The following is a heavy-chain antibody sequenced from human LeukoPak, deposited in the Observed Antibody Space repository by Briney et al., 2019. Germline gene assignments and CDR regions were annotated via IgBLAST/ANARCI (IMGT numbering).Heavy chain of an antibody. CDR2: IYIGGST. D-gene: IGHD2-2*01. CDR3: AGLVPAAHGEVY. V-gene: IGHV3-53*01. J-gene: IGHJ4*02. Sequence: GGSLRLSCAASGFTVSSNYMSWVRQAPGKGLEWVSVIYIGGSTYYADSVKGRFTISRDNSKNTLYLQMNSLRAEDTAVYYCAGLVPAAHGEVYWGQGTLVTVSS. CDR1: GFTVSSNY.